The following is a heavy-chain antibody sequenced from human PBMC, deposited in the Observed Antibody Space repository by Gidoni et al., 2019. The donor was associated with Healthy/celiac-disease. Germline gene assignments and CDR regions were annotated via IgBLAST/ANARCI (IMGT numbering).Heavy chain of an antibody. CDR1: GFTFSSYA. CDR3: ARDTNSDGGFDY. D-gene: IGHD1-7*01. Sequence: QVQVVESGGGVVQPGRSLRLSCAASGFTFSSYAMHWVRQAPGKGLEWVAVISYDGSNKYYADSVKGRFTISRDNSKNTLYLQMNSLRAEDTAVYYCARDTNSDGGFDYWGQGTLVTVSS. V-gene: IGHV3-30*04. J-gene: IGHJ4*02. CDR2: ISYDGSNK.